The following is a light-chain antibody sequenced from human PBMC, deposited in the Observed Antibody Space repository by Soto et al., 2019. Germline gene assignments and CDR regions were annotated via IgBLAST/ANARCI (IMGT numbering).Light chain of an antibody. V-gene: IGLV2-14*01. J-gene: IGLJ1*01. CDR1: SSDVGGYNY. CDR2: EVS. CDR3: SSYTSSSTQV. Sequence: LPQPASVYGSHGRAITISCTGTSSDVGGYNYVSWYQQHPGKAPKLMIYEVSNRPSGVSNRFSGSKSGNTASLTISGLQAEDEADYYCSSYTSSSTQVFGTGTKVTVL.